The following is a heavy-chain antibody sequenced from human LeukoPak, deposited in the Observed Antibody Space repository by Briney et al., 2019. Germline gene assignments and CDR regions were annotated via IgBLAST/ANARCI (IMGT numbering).Heavy chain of an antibody. CDR1: GLTFSTYS. J-gene: IGHJ5*01. D-gene: IGHD2-15*01. V-gene: IGHV3-48*01. CDR3: ARDVGYCSGGSCYRWFAS. Sequence: PGGSLRLSCAASGLTFSTYSMSWVRQAPGEGLGWVSYISTGSAVIYYADSVKGRFTITRDDARNSVSLQMNSLRADDTAVYYCARDVGYCSGGSCYRWFASWGQGTLVTVSS. CDR2: ISTGSAVI.